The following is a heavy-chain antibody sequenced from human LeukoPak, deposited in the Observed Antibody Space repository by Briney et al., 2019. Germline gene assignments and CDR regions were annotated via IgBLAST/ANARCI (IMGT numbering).Heavy chain of an antibody. CDR1: GYTFTGSY. D-gene: IGHD6-13*01. CDR3: ARWVAAAGKIDY. J-gene: IGHJ4*02. V-gene: IGHV1-2*02. CDR2: INPNSGGT. Sequence: ASVKVSCKASGYTFTGSYIHWVRQAPGQGLEWMGWINPNSGGTNYAQKFQGRVTMTRDSSISTAYMELSRLSSDDTAVYYCARWVAAAGKIDYWGQGTLVTVSS.